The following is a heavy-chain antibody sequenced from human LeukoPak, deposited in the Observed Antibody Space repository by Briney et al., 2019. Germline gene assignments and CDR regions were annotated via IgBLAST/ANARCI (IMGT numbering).Heavy chain of an antibody. CDR3: GNQCSGGICPEN. Sequence: AGGSLRLSCAASGFRFTSYWMTWVRQAPGKGLEWVGNIGQDGSVKNYADSVKGRFTISRDNVKNSVFLQMNSLRAEDTAFYYCGNQCSGGICPENWGRGTLVTVSS. J-gene: IGHJ4*02. CDR1: GFRFTSYW. D-gene: IGHD2-15*01. CDR2: IGQDGSVK. V-gene: IGHV3-7*01.